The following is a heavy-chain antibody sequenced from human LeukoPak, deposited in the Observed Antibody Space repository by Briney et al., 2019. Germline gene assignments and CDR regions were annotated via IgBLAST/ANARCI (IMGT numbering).Heavy chain of an antibody. D-gene: IGHD2-2*01. CDR3: AKGGKTIMCPTSCYDY. V-gene: IGHV3-23*01. J-gene: IGHJ4*02. CDR1: GFTFSNYA. Sequence: GGSLRLSCAASGFTFSNYAMSWVRQAPGKGLEWVSVVSGSGYTTYYADSVKGRFTISRDNSKNTLYLQMNSLRAEDTAVYYCAKGGKTIMCPTSCYDYWGQGTLVTVSS. CDR2: VSGSGYTT.